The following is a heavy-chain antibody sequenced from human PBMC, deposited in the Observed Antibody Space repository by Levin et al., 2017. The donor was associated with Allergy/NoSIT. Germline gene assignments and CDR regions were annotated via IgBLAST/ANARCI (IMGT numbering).Heavy chain of an antibody. CDR1: GFTFSSYA. D-gene: IGHD5-12*01. V-gene: IGHV3-30-3*01. CDR2: ISYDGSNK. Sequence: PGGSLRLSCAASGFTFSSYAMHWVRQAPGKGLEWVAVISYDGSNKYYADSVKGRFTISRDNSKNTLYLQMNSLRAEDTAVYYCARGGGVATINAFDIWGQGTMVTVSS. J-gene: IGHJ3*02. CDR3: ARGGGVATINAFDI.